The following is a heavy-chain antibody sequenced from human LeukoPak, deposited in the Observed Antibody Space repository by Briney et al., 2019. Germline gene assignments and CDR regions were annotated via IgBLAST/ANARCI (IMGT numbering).Heavy chain of an antibody. Sequence: PSETLSLTCAVYGGSFSGYYWSWIRQPPGKGLEWIGEINHSGSTNYNPSLKSRVTISVDTSKNQFSLKLSSVTAADTAVYYCASLTGYSSGWFDPWGQGTLVTVSS. CDR2: INHSGST. CDR1: GGSFSGYY. CDR3: ASLTGYSSGWFDP. D-gene: IGHD6-19*01. V-gene: IGHV4-34*01. J-gene: IGHJ5*02.